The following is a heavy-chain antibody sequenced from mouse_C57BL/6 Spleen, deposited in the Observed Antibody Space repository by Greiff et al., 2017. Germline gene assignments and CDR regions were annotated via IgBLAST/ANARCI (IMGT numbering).Heavy chain of an antibody. Sequence: VQLVESGAELVRPGTSVKVSCKASGYAFTNYLIEWVKQRPGQGLEWIGVINPGSGGTNYNEKFKGKATLTADKSSSTAYMQLSSLTSEDSAVYFCARSNYYGSIEYFDVWGTGTTVTVSS. V-gene: IGHV1-54*01. CDR2: INPGSGGT. CDR1: GYAFTNYL. D-gene: IGHD1-1*01. CDR3: ARSNYYGSIEYFDV. J-gene: IGHJ1*03.